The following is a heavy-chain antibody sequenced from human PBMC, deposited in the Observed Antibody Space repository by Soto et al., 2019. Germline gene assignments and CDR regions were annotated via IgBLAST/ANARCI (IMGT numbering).Heavy chain of an antibody. V-gene: IGHV3-21*01. Sequence: PGGSLRLSCAASGFTFSSYSMNWVRQAPGKGLEWVSSISSSSSYIYYADSVKGRFTISRDNAKNSLYLQMNSLRAEDTAVYYCAWDRGDPVQTLDYWGQGTLVTVSS. CDR1: GFTFSSYS. CDR2: ISSSSSYI. J-gene: IGHJ4*02. D-gene: IGHD3-16*01. CDR3: AWDRGDPVQTLDY.